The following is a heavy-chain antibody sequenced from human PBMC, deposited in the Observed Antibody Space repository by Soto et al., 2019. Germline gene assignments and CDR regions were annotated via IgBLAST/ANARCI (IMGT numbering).Heavy chain of an antibody. V-gene: IGHV4-39*01. CDR1: GGSISKSNYF. J-gene: IGHJ4*02. Sequence: PSETLSLTCTVSGGSISKSNYFWCWIRQAPGKGLEWIASILYTGTTSYNSSLKSRVAISVDTSKNQFSLKLNSVTAADTAVYYCARLGWGNGDSDYWGQGTLVTVSS. CDR3: ARLGWGNGDSDY. D-gene: IGHD2-21*01. CDR2: ILYTGTT.